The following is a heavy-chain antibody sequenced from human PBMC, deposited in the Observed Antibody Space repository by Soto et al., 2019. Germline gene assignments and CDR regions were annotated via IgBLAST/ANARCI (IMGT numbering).Heavy chain of an antibody. J-gene: IGHJ6*02. CDR1: GGTFSSYA. CDR2: IIPISGTA. Sequence: QVQLVQSGAEVKKPGSSVKVSCKASGGTFSSYAISWVRQAPGQGLEWMGGIIPISGTANYAQKFQGRVTXXXXXXXXXXXXXXXXXXXXXXXXYYCARSQGSSTSLEIYYYYYYGMDVWGQGTTXTVSS. V-gene: IGHV1-69*01. CDR3: ARSQGSSTSLEIYYYYYYGMDV. D-gene: IGHD2-2*01.